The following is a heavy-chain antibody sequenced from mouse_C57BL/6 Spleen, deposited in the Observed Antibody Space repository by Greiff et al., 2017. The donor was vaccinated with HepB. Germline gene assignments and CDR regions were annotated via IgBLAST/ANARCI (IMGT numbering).Heavy chain of an antibody. CDR3: ARWVIYYGNYFDY. J-gene: IGHJ2*01. Sequence: QVQLKESGAELVKPGASVKISCKASGYAFSSYWMNWVKQRPGKGLEWIGQIYPGDGDTNYNGKFKGKATLTADKSSSTAYMQLSSLTSEDSAVYFCARWVIYYGNYFDYWGQGTTLTVSS. D-gene: IGHD2-1*01. V-gene: IGHV1-80*01. CDR1: GYAFSSYW. CDR2: IYPGDGDT.